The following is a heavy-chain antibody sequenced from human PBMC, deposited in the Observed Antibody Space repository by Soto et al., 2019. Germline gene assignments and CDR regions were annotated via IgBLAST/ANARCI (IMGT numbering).Heavy chain of an antibody. Sequence: ASVKVSCKASGGTFSSYAISWVRQAPGQGLEWMGGIIPTFGTANYAQKFQGRVTITADESTSTAYMELSSLRSEDTAVYYCARGGPYYDSSFDYWGQGTLVTVSS. CDR2: IIPTFGTA. V-gene: IGHV1-69*13. D-gene: IGHD3-22*01. CDR3: ARGGPYYDSSFDY. CDR1: GGTFSSYA. J-gene: IGHJ4*02.